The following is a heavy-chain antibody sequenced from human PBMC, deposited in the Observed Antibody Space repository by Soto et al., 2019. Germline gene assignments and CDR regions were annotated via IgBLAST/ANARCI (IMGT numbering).Heavy chain of an antibody. CDR1: VYTFTSYD. V-gene: IGHV1-8*01. CDR3: AISSRGYYDFWSGYFDYYYGMDV. Sequence: GASVKVSCKASVYTFTSYDINWVRQATGQGLEWMGWMNPNSGNTGYAQKFQGRVTMTRNTSISTAYMELSSLRSEDTAVYYCAISSRGYYDFWSGYFDYYYGMDVWGQGTTVTVSS. D-gene: IGHD3-3*01. CDR2: MNPNSGNT. J-gene: IGHJ6*02.